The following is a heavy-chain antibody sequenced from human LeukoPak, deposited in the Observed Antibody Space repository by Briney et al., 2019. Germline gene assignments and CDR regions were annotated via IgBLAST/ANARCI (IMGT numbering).Heavy chain of an antibody. J-gene: IGHJ4*02. CDR1: GFTFSSYS. Sequence: PGGSLRLSCAASGFTFSSYSMNWVRQAPGKGLEWVSSISSSSYIYYADSVKGRFTISRDNAKNSLYLQMNSLRAEDTAVYYCARTDLTITNDYWGQGTLVTVSS. D-gene: IGHD1-14*01. CDR2: ISSSSYI. V-gene: IGHV3-21*01. CDR3: ARTDLTITNDY.